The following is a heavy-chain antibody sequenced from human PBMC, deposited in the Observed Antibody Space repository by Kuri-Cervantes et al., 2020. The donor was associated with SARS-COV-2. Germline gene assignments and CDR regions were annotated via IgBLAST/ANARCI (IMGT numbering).Heavy chain of an antibody. J-gene: IGHJ4*02. CDR3: ARVSGDYVIFEYFDY. CDR1: GFTFSSYS. V-gene: IGHV3-21*01. CDR2: ISSSSSYI. D-gene: IGHD4-17*01. Sequence: GESLKISCAASGFTFSSYSMNWVRQAPGKGLEWVSSISSSSSYIYYADSVKGRFTISGDNAQNTVYLQMNSLRAEDTAVYYCARVSGDYVIFEYFDYWGQGILVTVSS.